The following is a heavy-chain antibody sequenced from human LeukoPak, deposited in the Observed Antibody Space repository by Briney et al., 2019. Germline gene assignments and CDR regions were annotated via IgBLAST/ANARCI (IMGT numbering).Heavy chain of an antibody. CDR1: GYNFMRNW. J-gene: IGHJ3*02. CDR3: ARLDTVTTRANAFDI. D-gene: IGHD4-17*01. CDR2: IYPGDSDT. Sequence: GESPKISCKGSGYNFMRNWIGWVRQMPGRGLEWMGVIYPGDSDTRYSPSFQGQVTISADESVSTAYLQWSSLKASDTAIHYCARLDTVTTRANAFDIWGQGTMVTVSS. V-gene: IGHV5-51*01.